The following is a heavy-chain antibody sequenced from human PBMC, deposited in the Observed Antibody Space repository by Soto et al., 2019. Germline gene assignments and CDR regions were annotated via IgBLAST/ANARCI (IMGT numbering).Heavy chain of an antibody. Sequence: KPSETLSLTCTVSGGSISSGDYYRSWIRQPPGKGLEWIVYFYYSGSTHYNPSLNSRVTVSIDTSKNQFSLKLSSVTAADTAVYYCARTANWNYGMDVWGQGTTVTVSS. J-gene: IGHJ6*02. V-gene: IGHV4-30-4*01. D-gene: IGHD1-1*01. CDR1: GGSISSGDYY. CDR2: FYYSGST. CDR3: ARTANWNYGMDV.